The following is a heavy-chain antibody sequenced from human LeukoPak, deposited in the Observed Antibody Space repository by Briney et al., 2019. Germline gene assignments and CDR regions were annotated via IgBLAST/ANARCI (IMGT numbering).Heavy chain of an antibody. Sequence: GGSLRLSCAASGFTVSTNCMTWVCQAPGKGLEWVSTIYSGGTTYYADSVMGRFTISRHNSRNTLYLQMNSLRAEDTAVYYCARVDTVMAYYFDLWGQGTLVTVSP. J-gene: IGHJ4*02. CDR1: GFTVSTNC. V-gene: IGHV3-53*04. D-gene: IGHD5-18*01. CDR2: IYSGGTT. CDR3: ARVDTVMAYYFDL.